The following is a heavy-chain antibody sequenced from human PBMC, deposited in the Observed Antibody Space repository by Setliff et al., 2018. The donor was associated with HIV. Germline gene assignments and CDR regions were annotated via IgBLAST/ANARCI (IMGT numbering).Heavy chain of an antibody. CDR2: ISYSGKT. CDR3: TIPASSLAPN. V-gene: IGHV4-39*01. J-gene: IGHJ4*02. CDR1: GVPTSASTYY. Sequence: KTSETLSLTCTVSGVPTSASTYYWGWIRQPPGKGLDWIGYISYSGKTYYNPSLQSRVIISVDTSNNQISLKLTSVTAADTAVYYCTIPASSLAPNWGRGTQVTVS.